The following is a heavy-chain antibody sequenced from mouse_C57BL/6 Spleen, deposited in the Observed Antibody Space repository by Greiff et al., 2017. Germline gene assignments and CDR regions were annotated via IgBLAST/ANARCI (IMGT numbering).Heavy chain of an antibody. J-gene: IGHJ4*01. CDR1: GYTFPSYW. V-gene: IGHV1-55*01. CDR3: ARYYGSSYYAMDY. CDR2: IYPGSGST. D-gene: IGHD1-1*01. Sequence: VQLQQPGAELVKPGASVKMSCKASGYTFPSYWITWVKQRPGQGLEWIGDIYPGSGSTNYNEKFKSKATLTVDTSSSTAYMQLSSLTSEDSAVYYCARYYGSSYYAMDYWGQGTSVTVSS.